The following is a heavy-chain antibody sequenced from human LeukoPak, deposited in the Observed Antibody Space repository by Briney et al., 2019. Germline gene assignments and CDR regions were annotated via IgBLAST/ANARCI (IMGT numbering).Heavy chain of an antibody. CDR3: AGGFIAYDAFDI. D-gene: IGHD2-15*01. Sequence: KPSETLSLTCTVSGGSISSGTYYWSWIRQHLGKGLEWIGYIYYSGSTYYNPSLKSRVTISVDTSKNQFSLKLSSVTAADTAVYYCAGGFIAYDAFDIWGQGTMVTVSS. J-gene: IGHJ3*02. CDR2: IYYSGST. V-gene: IGHV4-31*03. CDR1: GGSISSGTYY.